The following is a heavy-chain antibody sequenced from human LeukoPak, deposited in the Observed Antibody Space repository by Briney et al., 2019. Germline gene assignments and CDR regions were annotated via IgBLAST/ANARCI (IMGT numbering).Heavy chain of an antibody. CDR1: GFTFSSYA. CDR2: IKKDGSEK. Sequence: PGGSLRLSCAASGFTFSSYAMSWVRQAPGKGLEWVAKIKKDGSEKFYVDSVKGRFTITRDNARNSLYLQLNSLRAEDTALYYCVRSFKRDGFDFWGQGTMVTVSA. J-gene: IGHJ3*01. V-gene: IGHV3-7*01. CDR3: VRSFKRDGFDF. D-gene: IGHD2/OR15-2a*01.